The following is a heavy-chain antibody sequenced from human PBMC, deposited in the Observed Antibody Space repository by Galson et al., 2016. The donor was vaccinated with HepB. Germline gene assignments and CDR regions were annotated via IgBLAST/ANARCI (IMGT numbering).Heavy chain of an antibody. Sequence: SLRLSCAASGFTFSTYTMSWVRQALGKGLEWVSGIDGRGGSTYYANSVKGRFTVSRDNSKNTLYLQMNSLKAEDTATYYCAKDRYWNRDFDSWGQGTLVTVSS. CDR2: IDGRGGST. CDR3: AKDRYWNRDFDS. D-gene: IGHD1-1*01. CDR1: GFTFSTYT. J-gene: IGHJ4*02. V-gene: IGHV3-23*01.